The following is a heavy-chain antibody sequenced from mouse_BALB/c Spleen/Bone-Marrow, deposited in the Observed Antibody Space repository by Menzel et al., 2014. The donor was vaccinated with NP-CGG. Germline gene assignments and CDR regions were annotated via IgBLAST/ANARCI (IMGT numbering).Heavy chain of an antibody. CDR2: IRNKANGYTT. Sequence: EVQLVESGGGLVQPGGSLRLSCATSGFTFTDHYMSWVRQPPGKALEWLGFIRNKANGYTTEYSASVKGRFTISRDNSQSIHYLQMNSLRAEGSATYCCLRAVIAIDYWGQGTAVTVSS. V-gene: IGHV7-3*02. J-gene: IGHJ2*01. CDR1: GFTFTDHY. CDR3: LRAVIAIDY.